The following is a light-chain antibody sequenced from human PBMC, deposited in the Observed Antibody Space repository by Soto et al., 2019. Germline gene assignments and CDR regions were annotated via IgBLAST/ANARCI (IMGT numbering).Light chain of an antibody. CDR1: QSLSSSQ. J-gene: IGKJ1*01. CDR3: QQYGSAPRT. CDR2: DAS. V-gene: IGKV3-20*01. Sequence: DIVLSQSPGTVSLSPGERATLSCRASQSLSSSQLAWYQQKPGQAPRLLINDASSRATGISDRFTGSGSGTDFTLTITRLEPEDFAVYYCQQYGSAPRTFGQGTKVDIK.